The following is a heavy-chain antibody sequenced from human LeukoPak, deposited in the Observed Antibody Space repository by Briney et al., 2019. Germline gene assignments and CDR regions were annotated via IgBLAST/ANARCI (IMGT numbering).Heavy chain of an antibody. J-gene: IGHJ4*02. Sequence: ASVKVSCKASGYTFSSFDVNWVRQAPGQGPEWMGWMNPKSGNTGYAQKFQGRVTMTRDTSISTAYMELSSLRSEDTAVYYCARGTPYCSSASCYNYWGQGTLVTVSS. V-gene: IGHV1-8*01. D-gene: IGHD2-2*02. CDR1: GYTFSSFD. CDR2: MNPKSGNT. CDR3: ARGTPYCSSASCYNY.